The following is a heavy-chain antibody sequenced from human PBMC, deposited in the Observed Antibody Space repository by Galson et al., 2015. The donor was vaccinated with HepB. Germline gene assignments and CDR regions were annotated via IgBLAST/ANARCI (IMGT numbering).Heavy chain of an antibody. V-gene: IGHV3-7*03. Sequence: SLRLSCAGSGFTFSSYAMYWVRQAPEKGLEWVAAIKQDGTEKYYVDSVEGRFTISRDDAKNSLYLHMNSLRAEDTAVYYCVGSIKAHLDYWGQGTLVTVSS. J-gene: IGHJ4*02. CDR2: IKQDGTEK. CDR1: GFTFSSYA. CDR3: VGSIKAHLDY.